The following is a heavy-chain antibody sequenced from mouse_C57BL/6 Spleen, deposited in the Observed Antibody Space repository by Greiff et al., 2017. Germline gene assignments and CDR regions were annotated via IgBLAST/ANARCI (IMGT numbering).Heavy chain of an antibody. CDR1: GYTFTDYN. Sequence: VQLQQSGPELVKPGASVKIPCKASGYTFTDYNMDWVKQSHGKSLEWIGDINPNNGGTIYNQKFKGKATLTVDKSSSTAYMELRSLTSEDTAVXYCARGGYDGYLAVLAYWGQGTLVTVSA. CDR2: INPNNGGT. J-gene: IGHJ3*01. V-gene: IGHV1-18*01. D-gene: IGHD2-3*01. CDR3: ARGGYDGYLAVLAY.